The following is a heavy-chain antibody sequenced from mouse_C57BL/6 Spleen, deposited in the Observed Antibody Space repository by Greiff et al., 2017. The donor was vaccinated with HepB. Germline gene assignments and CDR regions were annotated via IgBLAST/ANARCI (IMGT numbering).Heavy chain of an antibody. CDR1: GFTFSDYG. CDR3: AKGITTVVAHWYFDV. D-gene: IGHD1-1*01. Sequence: EVKVVESGGGLVKPGGSLKLSCAASGFTFSDYGMHWVRQAPEKGLEWVAYISSGSSTIYYADTVKGRFTISRDNAKNTLFLQMTSLRSEDTAMYYCAKGITTVVAHWYFDVWGTGTTVTVSS. CDR2: ISSGSSTI. J-gene: IGHJ1*03. V-gene: IGHV5-17*01.